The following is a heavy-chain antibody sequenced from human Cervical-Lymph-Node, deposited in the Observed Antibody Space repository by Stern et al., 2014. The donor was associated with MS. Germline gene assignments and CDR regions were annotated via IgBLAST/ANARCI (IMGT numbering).Heavy chain of an antibody. J-gene: IGHJ4*02. D-gene: IGHD5-24*01. CDR2: IWYDGIKK. V-gene: IGHV3-33*01. CDR3: AREAGNGYNKIDF. CDR1: GFRFSNFG. Sequence: VQLVESGGGVVQPGRSLRLSCASSGFRFSNFGFHWVRQAPGKGLEWLTVIWYDGIKKYYSDSVKGRFPISRDNSKNTLYLQMKSLRVEDTAIYYCAREAGNGYNKIDFWGKGTLVTVSP.